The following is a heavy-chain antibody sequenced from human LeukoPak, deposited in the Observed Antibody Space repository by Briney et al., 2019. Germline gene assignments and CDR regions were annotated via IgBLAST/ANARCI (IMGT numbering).Heavy chain of an antibody. CDR3: ACHWYGGNSA. Sequence: SETLSLXCTVSGGSISSGDYYWSWIRQPPEKGLEWIGYIYYSGSTYCNPSLKSRVTISVDTSKNQFSLKLSSVTAADTAVYYCACHWYGGNSAWGQGTLVTVSS. D-gene: IGHD4-23*01. V-gene: IGHV4-30-4*08. J-gene: IGHJ5*02. CDR2: IYYSGST. CDR1: GGSISSGDYY.